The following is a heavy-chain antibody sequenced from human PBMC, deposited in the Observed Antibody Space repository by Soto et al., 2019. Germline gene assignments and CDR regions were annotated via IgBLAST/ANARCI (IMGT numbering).Heavy chain of an antibody. D-gene: IGHD4-17*01. CDR1: GFSPNTGGVG. CDR2: IYWADGK. V-gene: IGHV2-5*02. J-gene: IGHJ4*02. CDR3: AHRRYGEYPVDY. Sequence: QITFKESGPTLVNPTQTLTLTCTFSGFSPNTGGVGVGWFRQPPGKALEWLALIYWADGKRCSPSLKTRLTITKDPTKNQVVLTLTNMDPVDTGTYYCAHRRYGEYPVDYWGQVTLVTVSS.